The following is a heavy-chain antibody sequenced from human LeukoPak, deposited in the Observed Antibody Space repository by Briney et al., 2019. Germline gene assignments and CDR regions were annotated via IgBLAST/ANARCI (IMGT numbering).Heavy chain of an antibody. CDR3: ARDQGFLKDHDAFDI. CDR2: IIPIFGTA. V-gene: IGHV1-69*05. D-gene: IGHD3-3*01. J-gene: IGHJ3*02. CDR1: GGTFNSYA. Sequence: GASVKVSCKASGGTFNSYAISWVRQAPGQGLEWMGGIIPIFGTANYAQKFQGRVTITTDESTSTAYMELSSLRSEDTAVYYCARDQGFLKDHDAFDIWGQGTMVTVSS.